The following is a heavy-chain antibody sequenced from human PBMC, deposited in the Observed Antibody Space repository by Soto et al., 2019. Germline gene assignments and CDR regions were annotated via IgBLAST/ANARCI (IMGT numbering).Heavy chain of an antibody. D-gene: IGHD6-19*01. J-gene: IGHJ4*02. CDR2: ISGDGGST. Sequence: GGSLRLSCAASGFTFDDYAMHWVRQAPGKGLEWVSLISGDGGSTYYADSVKGRFTISRDNSKNSLYLQMNSLRTEDTALYYCAKERERRAVAGTCYYFDYWGQGTLVTVSS. CDR3: AKERERRAVAGTCYYFDY. CDR1: GFTFDDYA. V-gene: IGHV3-43*02.